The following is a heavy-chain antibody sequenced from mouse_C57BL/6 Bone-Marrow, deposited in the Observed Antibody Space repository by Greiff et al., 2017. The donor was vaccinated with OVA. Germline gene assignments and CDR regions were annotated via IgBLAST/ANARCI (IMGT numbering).Heavy chain of an antibody. Sequence: EVKVVESGGGLVKPGGSLKLSCAASGFTFSSYAMSWVRQTPEKRLEWVATISDGGSYTYYPNNVKGRFTIYRDNAKNNMYLQMSHLKSEDTAMYYCARRGDGYCAMDYWGKGTSVTVSS. CDR1: GFTFSSYA. V-gene: IGHV5-4*03. CDR2: ISDGGSYT. J-gene: IGHJ4*01. D-gene: IGHD2-3*01. CDR3: ARRGDGYCAMDY.